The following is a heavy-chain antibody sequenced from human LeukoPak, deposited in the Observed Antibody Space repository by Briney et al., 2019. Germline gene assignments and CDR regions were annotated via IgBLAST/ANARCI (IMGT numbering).Heavy chain of an antibody. D-gene: IGHD4-17*01. CDR1: GGTFSSYA. V-gene: IGHV1-18*01. CDR3: ARHFRTVTTLYYFDY. Sequence: GSSVKVSCKASGGTFSSYAISWVRQAPGQGLEWMGWISAYNGNTNYAQKLQGRVTMTTDTSTSTAYMELRSLRSDDTAVYYCARHFRTVTTLYYFDYWGQGTLVTVSS. J-gene: IGHJ4*02. CDR2: ISAYNGNT.